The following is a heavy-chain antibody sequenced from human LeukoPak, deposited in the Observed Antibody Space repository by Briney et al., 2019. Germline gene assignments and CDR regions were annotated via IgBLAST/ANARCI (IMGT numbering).Heavy chain of an antibody. Sequence: SETLSLTCTVSGGSISSYYWSWIRQPAGKGLEWIGRIYTSGSTNYNPSLKSRVTISVDTSKNQFSLKLSSVTAADTAVYYCARGLHTYYYYGMDVWGQGTTVTVSS. D-gene: IGHD5-18*01. CDR1: GGSISSYY. V-gene: IGHV4-4*07. CDR2: IYTSGST. J-gene: IGHJ6*02. CDR3: ARGLHTYYYYGMDV.